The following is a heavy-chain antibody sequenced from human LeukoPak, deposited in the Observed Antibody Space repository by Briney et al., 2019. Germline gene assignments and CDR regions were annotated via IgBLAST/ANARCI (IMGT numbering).Heavy chain of an antibody. CDR1: GFTFSSYG. CDR3: AKESSTLYYYYGMDV. V-gene: IGHV3-30*18. Sequence: GGSLRLSCAASGFTFSSYGMHWVRQAPGKGLEWVAVISYDGSNKYYADSVKGRFTISRDNSKNTLYLQMNSLRAEDTAVYYCAKESSTLYYYYGMDVWGQGTTVTVSS. J-gene: IGHJ6*02. CDR2: ISYDGSNK. D-gene: IGHD2-2*01.